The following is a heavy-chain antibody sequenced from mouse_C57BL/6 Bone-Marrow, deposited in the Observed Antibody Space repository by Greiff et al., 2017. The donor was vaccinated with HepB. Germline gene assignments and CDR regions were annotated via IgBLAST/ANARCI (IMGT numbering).Heavy chain of an antibody. CDR1: GFTFSSYG. CDR3: ARQKDYDYDEAY. J-gene: IGHJ3*01. CDR2: ISSGGSYT. D-gene: IGHD2-4*01. V-gene: IGHV5-6*01. Sequence: DVQLQESGGDLVKPGGSLKLSCAASGFTFSSYGMSWVRQTPDKRLEWVATISSGGSYTYYPDSVKGRFTISRDNAKNTLYLQMSSLKSEDTAMYYCARQKDYDYDEAYWGQGTLVTVSA.